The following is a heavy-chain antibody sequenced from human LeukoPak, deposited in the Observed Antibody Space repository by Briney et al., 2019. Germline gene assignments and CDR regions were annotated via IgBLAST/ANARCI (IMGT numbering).Heavy chain of an antibody. CDR1: GYTFTGYY. V-gene: IGHV1-2*02. J-gene: IGHJ6*03. CDR3: ARADDITMVRGVLYYYYYMDV. Sequence: GASVKVSCKASGYTFTGYYMHWVRQAPGQGLEWMGWINPNSGGTNYAQKFQGRVTMTRDTSISTAYMELSRLRSDDTAVYYCARADDITMVRGVLYYYYYMDVWGKGTTVTISS. CDR2: INPNSGGT. D-gene: IGHD3-10*01.